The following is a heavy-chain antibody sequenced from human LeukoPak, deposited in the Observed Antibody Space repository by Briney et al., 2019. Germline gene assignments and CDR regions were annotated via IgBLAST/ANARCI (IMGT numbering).Heavy chain of an antibody. J-gene: IGHJ4*02. CDR2: IYYSGST. CDR1: GGSISSSSYY. D-gene: IGHD3-16*02. Sequence: SETLSLTCTVSGGSISSSSYYWGWIRQPPGKGLEWIGSIYYSGSTYYNPSLKSRVTISVDTSKNQFSLKLSSVTAADTAVYYCARLIVRPDYWGQGTLVTVSS. CDR3: ARLIVRPDY. V-gene: IGHV4-39*01.